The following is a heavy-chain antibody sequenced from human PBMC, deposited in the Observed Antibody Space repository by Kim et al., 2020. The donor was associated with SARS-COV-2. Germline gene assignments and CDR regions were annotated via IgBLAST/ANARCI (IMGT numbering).Heavy chain of an antibody. Sequence: GGSLRLSCAASGFTFSSYWMHWVRQAPGKGLVWVSRINSDGSSTSYADSVKGRFTISRDNAKNTLYLQMNSLRAEDTAVYYCARRRSGYYYGSGSSRGPLDAFDIWGQGTMVTVSS. D-gene: IGHD3-10*01. CDR1: GFTFSSYW. CDR3: ARRRSGYYYGSGSSRGPLDAFDI. V-gene: IGHV3-74*01. J-gene: IGHJ3*02. CDR2: INSDGSST.